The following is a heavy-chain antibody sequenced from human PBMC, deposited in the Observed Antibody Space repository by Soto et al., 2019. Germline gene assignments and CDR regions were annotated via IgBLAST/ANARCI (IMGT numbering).Heavy chain of an antibody. J-gene: IGHJ4*02. CDR1: GFTFSGYA. D-gene: IGHD3-3*01. CDR3: AKATYYDFWSVSGPFDY. V-gene: IGHV3-23*01. CDR2: ISGGGGST. Sequence: EVHLLESGGGLIQPGGSLRLSCAGSGFTFSGYAMSCVRQAPGRGLEWVSAISGGGGSTFYADSVKGRFTISRDNSKDTMYLQMHSLRAEDTAVYYCAKATYYDFWSVSGPFDYWGLGALVSVSS.